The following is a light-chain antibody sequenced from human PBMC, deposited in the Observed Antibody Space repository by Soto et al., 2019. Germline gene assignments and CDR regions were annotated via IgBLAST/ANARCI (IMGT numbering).Light chain of an antibody. J-gene: IGLJ1*01. CDR2: DVI. CDR1: SSDVGNYNL. Sequence: QSALTQPASVSGSPGQSITISCTGTSSDVGNYNLVSWYQHHPGKAPKLMIYDVIKRPSGVSNRFSGSKSGNTASLTISGLQADDEADYYCCSYAGDSYVFGTGTKLTVL. V-gene: IGLV2-23*02. CDR3: CSYAGDSYV.